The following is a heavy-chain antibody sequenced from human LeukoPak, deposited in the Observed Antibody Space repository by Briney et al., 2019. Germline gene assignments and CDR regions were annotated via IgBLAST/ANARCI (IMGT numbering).Heavy chain of an antibody. CDR2: IYHSGST. J-gene: IGHJ4*02. D-gene: IGHD3-16*02. V-gene: IGHV4-30-2*01. Sequence: PSETLSLTCAVSGGSISSGGYSWSWIRQPPGKGLEWIGYIYHSGSTYYNPPLKSRVTISVDRSKNQFSLKLSSVTAADTAVYYCARGIVPDIWGQGTLVTVSS. CDR1: GGSISSGGYS. CDR3: ARGIVPDI.